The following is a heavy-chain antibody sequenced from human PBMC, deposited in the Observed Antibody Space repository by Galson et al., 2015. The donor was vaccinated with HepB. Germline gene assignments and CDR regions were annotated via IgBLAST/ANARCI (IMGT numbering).Heavy chain of an antibody. J-gene: IGHJ6*02. V-gene: IGHV4-34*01. D-gene: IGHD3-10*01. CDR2: INHNGRT. Sequence: SETLSLTCAVYGGSFSDYPWTWVRQTPRKGLEWIADINHNGRTNYNPSLKSRVTISVDTSKNQLFLSLSSVNAADTARYYCARSMSSAMVRGVIRNYYSYPRDVWSQGTTVTVS. CDR1: GGSFSDYP. CDR3: ARSMSSAMVRGVIRNYYSYPRDV.